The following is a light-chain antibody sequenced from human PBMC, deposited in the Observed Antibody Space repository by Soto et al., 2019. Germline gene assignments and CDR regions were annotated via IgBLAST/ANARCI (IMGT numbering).Light chain of an antibody. CDR2: DAS. J-gene: IGKJ4*01. V-gene: IGKV1-5*01. CDR1: QSIGKW. Sequence: DIQMTQSPSTLSASVGDRVIITCRASQSIGKWLAWYQQRPGKAPKLLIYDASNLESGVPSRFSGGTSGTEFTLTVSSLQPDDFATYYCQQYNTYPLSFGGGTKVEIK. CDR3: QQYNTYPLS.